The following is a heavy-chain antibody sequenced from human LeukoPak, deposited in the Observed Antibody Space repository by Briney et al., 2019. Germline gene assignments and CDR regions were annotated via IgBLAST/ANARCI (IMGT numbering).Heavy chain of an antibody. CDR2: IYYSGST. V-gene: IGHV4-59*01. CDR3: ARDLAYRAAAGGGWFDP. Sequence: PSESLSLTCTVSGGSISSYYWSWIRQPPGKGLEWIGYIYYSGSTNYNPSLKSRVTISVDTSKNQFSLKLSSVTAADTAVYYCARDLAYRAAAGGGWFDPWGQGTLVTVSS. CDR1: GGSISSYY. J-gene: IGHJ5*02. D-gene: IGHD6-13*01.